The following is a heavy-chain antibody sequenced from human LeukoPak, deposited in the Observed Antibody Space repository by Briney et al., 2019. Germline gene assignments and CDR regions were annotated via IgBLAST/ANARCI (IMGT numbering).Heavy chain of an antibody. J-gene: IGHJ4*02. Sequence: SETLSLTCTVSGGSISSYYWSWIRQPPGKGLEWIGYIYYSGSTNYNPSLKSRVTISVDTSKNQFSLKLSSVTAADTAVYYCARGPDSGSYYTCDYWGQGTLVTVSS. CDR3: ARGPDSGSYYTCDY. CDR1: GGSISSYY. D-gene: IGHD1-26*01. CDR2: IYYSGST. V-gene: IGHV4-59*01.